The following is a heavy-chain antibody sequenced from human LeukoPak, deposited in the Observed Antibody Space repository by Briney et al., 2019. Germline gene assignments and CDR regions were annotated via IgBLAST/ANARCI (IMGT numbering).Heavy chain of an antibody. CDR3: ARDYGDYGVSGASDY. CDR1: GGTFSSYA. D-gene: IGHD4-17*01. Sequence: ASVKVSCKASGGTFSSYAISWVRQAPGQGLEWMGRIIPIPGIANYAQKFQGRVTITADKSTSTAYMELSSLRSEDTAVYYCARDYGDYGVSGASDYWGQGTLVTVSS. V-gene: IGHV1-69*04. CDR2: IIPIPGIA. J-gene: IGHJ4*02.